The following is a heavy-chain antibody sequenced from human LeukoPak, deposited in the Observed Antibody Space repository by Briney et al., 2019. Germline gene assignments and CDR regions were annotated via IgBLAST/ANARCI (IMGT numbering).Heavy chain of an antibody. J-gene: IGHJ3*02. Sequence: GRPLRLSSAPSVYTLSRYAMHSGPPGPGKGPGGGAVISYGGSKKYYADSVKGRFTISRDNSKNTLYLQMNSLRAEDTAVYYCARDLPHDSSGYFAFDIWGQGTMVTVSS. D-gene: IGHD3-22*01. CDR3: ARDLPHDSSGYFAFDI. V-gene: IGHV3-30*04. CDR2: ISYGGSKK. CDR1: VYTLSRYA.